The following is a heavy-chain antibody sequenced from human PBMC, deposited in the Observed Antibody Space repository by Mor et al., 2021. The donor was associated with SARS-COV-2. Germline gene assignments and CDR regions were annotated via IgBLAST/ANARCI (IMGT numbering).Heavy chain of an antibody. CDR3: ARQDLRFLEWPREYYFDY. V-gene: IGHV4-39*01. Sequence: LEWIGSIYYSGSTYYNPSLKSRVTISVDTSKNQFSLKLSSVTAADTAVYYCARQDLRFLEWPREYYFDYWG. D-gene: IGHD3-3*01. CDR2: IYYSGST. J-gene: IGHJ4*01.